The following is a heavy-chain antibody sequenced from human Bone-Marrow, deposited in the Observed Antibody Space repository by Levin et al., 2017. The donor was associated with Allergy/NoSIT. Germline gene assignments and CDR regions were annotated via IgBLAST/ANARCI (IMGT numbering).Heavy chain of an antibody. CDR2: IGTAGDT. J-gene: IGHJ3*02. V-gene: IGHV3-13*01. Sequence: GGSLRLSCAASGFTFRTHDMHWVRQGKGKGLEWVSTIGTAGDTYYPDSVRGRFTISRENAKNSLYLQMNGLSAGDTAVYYCARYNYEYNALDIWGQGTMVTVSS. CDR1: GFTFRTHD. D-gene: IGHD5-18*01. CDR3: ARYNYEYNALDI.